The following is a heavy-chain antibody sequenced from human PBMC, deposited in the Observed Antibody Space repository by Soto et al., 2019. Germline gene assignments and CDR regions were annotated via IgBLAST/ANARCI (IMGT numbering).Heavy chain of an antibody. J-gene: IGHJ4*02. V-gene: IGHV3-30*18. D-gene: IGHD3-22*01. CDR2: ISYDGSNK. Sequence: GSLRLSCAASGFTFSSYGMHWVRQAPGKGLEWVAVISYDGSNKYYADSVKGRFTISRDNSKNTLYLQMNSLRAEDTAVYYCAKYYYYDSSGHYSGDYWGQGTLVTVSS. CDR1: GFTFSSYG. CDR3: AKYYYYDSSGHYSGDY.